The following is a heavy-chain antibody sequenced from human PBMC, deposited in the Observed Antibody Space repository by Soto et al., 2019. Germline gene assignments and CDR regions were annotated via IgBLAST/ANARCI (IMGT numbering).Heavy chain of an antibody. CDR1: GFTFTSSA. V-gene: IGHV1-58*01. CDR2: IVVGSGNT. Sequence: SVKVSCKASGFTFTSSAVQWVRQARGQRLEGIGWIVVGSGNTNYAQKFQERVTITRDMSTSTAYMELSSLRSEDTAVYYCAADETIFGVVIPPYGMDVWGQGTTVTVSS. CDR3: AADETIFGVVIPPYGMDV. D-gene: IGHD3-3*01. J-gene: IGHJ6*02.